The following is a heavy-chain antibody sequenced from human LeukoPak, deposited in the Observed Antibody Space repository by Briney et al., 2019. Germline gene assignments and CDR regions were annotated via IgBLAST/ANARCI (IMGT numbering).Heavy chain of an antibody. CDR2: ISGSGSNT. V-gene: IGHV3-23*01. D-gene: IGHD2-15*01. CDR1: GFTFSSYA. Sequence: PGGSLRLSCAASGFTFSSYAMSWVRQAPGKGLEWVSAISGSGSNTYYADSVKGRFTISRDNSKNTLYLQMNSLRAEDTAVYYCAKGPRRLAATYYLHYWGQGTLVTVSS. CDR3: AKGPRRLAATYYLHY. J-gene: IGHJ4*02.